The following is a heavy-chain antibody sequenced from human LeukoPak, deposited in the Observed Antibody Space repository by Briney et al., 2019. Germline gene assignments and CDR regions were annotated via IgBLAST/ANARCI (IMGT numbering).Heavy chain of an antibody. CDR2: ISYDGSNK. D-gene: IGHD2-2*01. Sequence: SGGSLRLSCAASGFTFSSYGMHWVRQAPGKGLEWVAVISYDGSNKYYADSVKGRFTISRDNSKDTLYLQMNTLRVEDTAVYYCAKPYGSRDPNFDHWGQGTLATVSS. J-gene: IGHJ4*02. V-gene: IGHV3-30*18. CDR3: AKPYGSRDPNFDH. CDR1: GFTFSSYG.